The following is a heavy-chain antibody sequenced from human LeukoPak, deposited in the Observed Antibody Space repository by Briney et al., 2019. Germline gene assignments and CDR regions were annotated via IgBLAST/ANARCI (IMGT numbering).Heavy chain of an antibody. CDR3: ARENRDYGGNSDNHPHYYYYGMDV. Sequence: GGSLRLSCAASGFTFSDHYMDWVRQAPGQGLEWVGRTRNKAKSYTTEYAASVKGRFTISRDDSKNSLYLQMNSLKTEDTAVYYCARENRDYGGNSDNHPHYYYYGMDVWGQGTTVTVSS. J-gene: IGHJ6*02. V-gene: IGHV3-72*01. D-gene: IGHD4-23*01. CDR2: TRNKAKSYTT. CDR1: GFTFSDHY.